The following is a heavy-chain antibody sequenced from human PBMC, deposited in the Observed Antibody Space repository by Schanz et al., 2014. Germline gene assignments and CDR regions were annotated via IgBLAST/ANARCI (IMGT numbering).Heavy chain of an antibody. V-gene: IGHV3-23*04. J-gene: IGHJ4*02. Sequence: VQLAESGGGVVQPGGSLRISCAASGFTFSGHALSWVRQAPGKGLEWVSGIGGSGDSTHYADSVKGRFTISRDNSKNTLYLQMNSLRAEDTAVYYCAKDHAGSDILTALGNWGQGTLVTVSS. D-gene: IGHD3-9*01. CDR2: IGGSGDST. CDR3: AKDHAGSDILTALGN. CDR1: GFTFSGHA.